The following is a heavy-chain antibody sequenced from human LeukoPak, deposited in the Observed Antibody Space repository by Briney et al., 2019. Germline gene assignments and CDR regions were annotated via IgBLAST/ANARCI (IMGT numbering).Heavy chain of an antibody. J-gene: IGHJ4*02. Sequence: GGSLRLSCAASGFTFSSYSMDWVRQAPGKGLEWVSSISSSSSYIYYADSVKGRFTISRDNAKNSLHLQMNILRAEDTAVYYCARDGQTGTTVYWGQGTLVTVSS. CDR1: GFTFSSYS. D-gene: IGHD1-7*01. CDR2: ISSSSSYI. V-gene: IGHV3-21*01. CDR3: ARDGQTGTTVY.